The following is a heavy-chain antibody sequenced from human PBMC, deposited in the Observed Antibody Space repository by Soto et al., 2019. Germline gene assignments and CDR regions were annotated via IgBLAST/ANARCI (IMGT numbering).Heavy chain of an antibody. CDR2: IIPIFGTA. J-gene: IGHJ3*02. CDR1: GGTFSSYA. D-gene: IGHD3-16*02. V-gene: IGHV1-69*13. Sequence: SVKVSCKASGGTFSSYAISGVRQAPGQGLEWMGGIIPIFGTANYAQKFQGRVTITADESTSTAYMELSSLRSEDTAVYYCARLYLGNAFDICGQGIMVSFSS. CDR3: ARLYLGNAFDI.